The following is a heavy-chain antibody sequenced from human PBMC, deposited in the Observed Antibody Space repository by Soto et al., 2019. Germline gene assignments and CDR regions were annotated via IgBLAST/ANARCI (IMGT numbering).Heavy chain of an antibody. Sequence: PSETLSLTCAVYGGSFSGYYWSWIRQPPGKGLEWIGEINHSGSTNYNPSLKSRVTISVDTSKNQFSLKLSSVTAADTAVYYCARADCLKAPNTRRRGVITDHYGMDVWGQGTTVTVSS. CDR1: GGSFSGYY. J-gene: IGHJ6*02. D-gene: IGHD3-10*01. CDR3: ARADCLKAPNTRRRGVITDHYGMDV. V-gene: IGHV4-34*01. CDR2: INHSGST.